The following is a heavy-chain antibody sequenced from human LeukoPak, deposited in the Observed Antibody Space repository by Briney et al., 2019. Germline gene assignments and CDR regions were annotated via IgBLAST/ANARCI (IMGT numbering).Heavy chain of an antibody. CDR1: GFTISSYA. CDR3: SRSAYYDGSGNYYDY. J-gene: IGHJ4*02. CDR2: ISDGGSTT. D-gene: IGHD3-22*01. Sequence: GGSLRLSCAASGFTISSYAMSWVRQAPGKGLVWVSRISDGGSTTTYADSVKGRFTISRDNAKNTLYLQMNGLRAEDTAVYYCSRSAYYDGSGNYYDYWGQGTLVTVSS. V-gene: IGHV3-74*01.